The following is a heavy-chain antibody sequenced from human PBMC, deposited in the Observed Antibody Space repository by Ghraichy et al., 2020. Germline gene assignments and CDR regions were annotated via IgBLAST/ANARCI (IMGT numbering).Heavy chain of an antibody. D-gene: IGHD3-3*01. J-gene: IGHJ6*03. CDR1: GFTFSSYA. CDR3: AKRAKITIFGLGSYYMDV. V-gene: IGHV3-23*01. Sequence: GGSLRLSCAASGFTFSSYAMSWVRQAPGKGLEWVSAISGSGGSTYYADSVKGRFTISRDNSKNTLYLQMNSLRAEDTAVYYCAKRAKITIFGLGSYYMDVWGKGTTVTVSS. CDR2: ISGSGGST.